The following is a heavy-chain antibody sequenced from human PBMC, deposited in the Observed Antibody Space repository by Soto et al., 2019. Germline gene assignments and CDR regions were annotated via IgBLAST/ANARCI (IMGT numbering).Heavy chain of an antibody. D-gene: IGHD1-20*01. CDR2: ISSSSSYI. Sequence: GGSLRLSCAASGFTFSSYSMNWVRQAPGKGLEWVSSISSSSSYIYYADSVKGRFTISRDNAKNSLYLQMNSLRAEDTAVYYCASDARIRIFGFDLWGQGTLVTVSS. V-gene: IGHV3-21*01. J-gene: IGHJ5*02. CDR1: GFTFSSYS. CDR3: ASDARIRIFGFDL.